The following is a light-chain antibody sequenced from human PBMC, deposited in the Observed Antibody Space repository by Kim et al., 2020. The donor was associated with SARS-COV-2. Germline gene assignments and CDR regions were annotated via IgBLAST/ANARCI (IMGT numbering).Light chain of an antibody. CDR2: QDS. CDR3: QVWDSSTVV. CDR1: KLGDKY. J-gene: IGLJ2*01. Sequence: SYELTQPPSVSVSPGQTASITCSGDKLGDKYACWYQQKPGQSPVLVLYQDSKRPSGIPERFSGSNSGNTATLNISGTQAMDEADYYCQVWDSSTVVFGGG. V-gene: IGLV3-1*01.